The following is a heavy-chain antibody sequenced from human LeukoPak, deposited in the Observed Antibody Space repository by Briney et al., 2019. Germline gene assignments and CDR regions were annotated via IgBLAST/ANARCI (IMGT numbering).Heavy chain of an antibody. CDR1: GFTFSSYS. D-gene: IGHD5-12*01. Sequence: GGSLRLSCAASGFTFSSYSMNWVRQAPGKGLEWVSSISSSSSYIYYADSVKGRFTISRDNSKNTLYLQMNSLRAEDTAVYYCAKSGYSGYDYEADYWGQGTLVTVSS. J-gene: IGHJ4*02. CDR2: ISSSSSYI. CDR3: AKSGYSGYDYEADY. V-gene: IGHV3-21*04.